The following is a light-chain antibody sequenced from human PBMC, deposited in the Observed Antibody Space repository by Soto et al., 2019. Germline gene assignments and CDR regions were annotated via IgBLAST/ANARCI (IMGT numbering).Light chain of an antibody. V-gene: IGKV1-39*01. CDR3: QQNYSTLLT. CDR2: AAC. CDR1: QSISDY. Sequence: DIQMTQSPSSLSASVGDRVTITCRASQSISDYLNWYQQKAGKAPKLLIYAACSLESGIPSRFSGGGSGPDLTLTISCIQAEDFVTYYCQQNYSTLLTYGGRTMVYIK. J-gene: IGKJ4*01.